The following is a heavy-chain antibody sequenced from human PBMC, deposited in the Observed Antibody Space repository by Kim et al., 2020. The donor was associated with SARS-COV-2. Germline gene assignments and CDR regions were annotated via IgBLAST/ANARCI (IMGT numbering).Heavy chain of an antibody. CDR2: IKSKTDGGTT. J-gene: IGHJ6*02. Sequence: GGSLRLSCAASGFTFSNAWMSWVRQAPGKGLEWVGRIKSKTDGGTTDYAAPVKGRFTISRDDSKNTLYLQMNSLKTEDTAVYYCTTDPWGPPYYDILTGYWSYYYGMDVWGQGTTVTVSS. D-gene: IGHD3-9*01. V-gene: IGHV3-15*01. CDR1: GFTFSNAW. CDR3: TTDPWGPPYYDILTGYWSYYYGMDV.